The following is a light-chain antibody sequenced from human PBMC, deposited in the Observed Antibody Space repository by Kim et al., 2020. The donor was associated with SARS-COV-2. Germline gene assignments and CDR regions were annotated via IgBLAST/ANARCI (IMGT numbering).Light chain of an antibody. CDR3: QQYGSSPT. CDR1: QSVSSSY. Sequence: EIVLTQSPGTLSLSPGERATLSCRASQSVSSSYLAWYQQKPGQAPRLLIYGASSRATGIPDRFSGSGSGTDFTLTISRLEPEDLAVYFCQQYGSSPTFGGGTKGDIK. CDR2: GAS. V-gene: IGKV3-20*01. J-gene: IGKJ4*01.